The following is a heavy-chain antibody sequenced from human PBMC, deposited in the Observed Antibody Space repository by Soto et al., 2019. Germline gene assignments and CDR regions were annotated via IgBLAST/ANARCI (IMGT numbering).Heavy chain of an antibody. CDR1: GDSVSSNSAA. V-gene: IGHV6-1*01. CDR2: TYYRSRWYN. CDR3: AGTTSHQWYYMDV. D-gene: IGHD1-7*01. J-gene: IGHJ6*03. Sequence: QVQLQESGPGLVKHSQTLSLTCAISGDSVSSNSAAWNWIRLSPSRGLEWLARTYYRSRWYNDYALFVRSRITVNPDTSKNQFSLQLTSVTPEDTAVYYCAGTTSHQWYYMDVWGKGTTVTVSS.